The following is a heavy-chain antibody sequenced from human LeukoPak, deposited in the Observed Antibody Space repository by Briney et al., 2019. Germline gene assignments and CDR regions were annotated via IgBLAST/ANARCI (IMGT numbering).Heavy chain of an antibody. J-gene: IGHJ5*02. CDR1: GGSISSSSYY. CDR3: ARLTIFGVVTKFDP. CDR2: IYYSGST. Sequence: SETLSLTCTVCGGSISSSSYYWGWIRQPPGKGLEWIGSIYYSGSTYYNPSLKSRVTISVDTSKNQFSRKLSSVTAAETAVYYCARLTIFGVVTKFDPCGQGTLVTVSS. D-gene: IGHD3-3*01. V-gene: IGHV4-39*01.